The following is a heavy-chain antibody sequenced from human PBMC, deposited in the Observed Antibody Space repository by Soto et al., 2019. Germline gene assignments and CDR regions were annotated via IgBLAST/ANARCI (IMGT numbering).Heavy chain of an antibody. CDR3: ASSFVAADDAFDI. V-gene: IGHV3-30-3*01. D-gene: IGHD6-19*01. CDR2: ISYDGSNK. J-gene: IGHJ3*02. CDR1: GFTFSSYA. Sequence: QVQLVESGGGVVQPGRSLRLSCAASGFTFSSYAMHWVRQAPGKGLEWVAVISYDGSNKYYADSVKGRFTISRDNSKNTLDLQMNSLRAEDTAGYYCASSFVAADDAFDIWGQGKMVTVSS.